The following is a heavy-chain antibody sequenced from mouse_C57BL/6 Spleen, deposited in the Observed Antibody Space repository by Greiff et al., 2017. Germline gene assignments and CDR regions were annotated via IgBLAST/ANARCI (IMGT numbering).Heavy chain of an antibody. CDR1: GYTFTSYS. J-gene: IGHJ1*03. V-gene: IGHV1-12*01. D-gene: IGHD1-1*01. Sequence: QVQLQQSGAELVRPGASVKMSCKASGYTFTSYSMHWVKQTPRQGLEWIGAIYPGDGDTTYNQKFKGKATLTVDKSSSTAYMQLSSLTSEDSAVYYCARHGTRDYWYIDVWGTGTTVTVSS. CDR2: IYPGDGDT. CDR3: ARHGTRDYWYIDV.